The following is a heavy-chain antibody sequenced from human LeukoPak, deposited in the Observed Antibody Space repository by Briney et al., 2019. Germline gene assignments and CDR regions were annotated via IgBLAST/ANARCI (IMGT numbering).Heavy chain of an antibody. CDR3: ARVEQQLVSNPYGMDV. D-gene: IGHD6-13*01. CDR1: GFTFSSYE. CDR2: ISSSGSTP. Sequence: GGSLRLSCAAPGFTFSSYEMNWVRQAPGKGLEWVSYISSSGSTPYYADSVKGRFTISRDNAKNSLYLQMNSLKAEDTAVYYCARVEQQLVSNPYGMDVWGQGTTIFVSS. J-gene: IGHJ6*02. V-gene: IGHV3-48*03.